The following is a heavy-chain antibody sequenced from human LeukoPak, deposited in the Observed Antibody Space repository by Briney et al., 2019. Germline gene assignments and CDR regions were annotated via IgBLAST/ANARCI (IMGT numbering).Heavy chain of an antibody. J-gene: IGHJ4*02. CDR2: ISGSGAGT. CDR1: GFTFNSYG. D-gene: IGHD3-16*01. Sequence: GGSLRLSCAASGFTFNSYGMSWVRQAPGKGLEWVSAISGSGAGTYYADSVKGRFTISRDYSQNTLSLQMNSLRAEDTAVYYCVKDLGGPMLTFGGQRGYFDYWGQGALVTVSS. CDR3: VKDLGGPMLTFGGQRGYFDY. V-gene: IGHV3-23*01.